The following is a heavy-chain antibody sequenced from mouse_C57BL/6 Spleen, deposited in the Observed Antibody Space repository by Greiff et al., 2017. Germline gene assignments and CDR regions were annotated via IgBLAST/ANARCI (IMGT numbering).Heavy chain of an antibody. CDR2: IAPEDGET. Sequence: EVKLQESGAELVKPGASVKLSCTASGFNIKDYYMHWVKQRTEQGLAWIGRIAPEDGETKYATKFQGTATITAYTSSNTAYLQLRSLTSEYTAVYYCGYGYIAYRGQGTLVTVSA. CDR1: GFNIKDYY. CDR3: GYGYIAY. D-gene: IGHD2-2*01. J-gene: IGHJ3*01. V-gene: IGHV14-2*01.